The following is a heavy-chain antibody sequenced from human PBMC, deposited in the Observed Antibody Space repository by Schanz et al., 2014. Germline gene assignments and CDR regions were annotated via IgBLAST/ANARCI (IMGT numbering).Heavy chain of an antibody. CDR1: GFTFSGFW. CDR2: IKKDGSEK. V-gene: IGHV3-7*01. CDR3: ARGRVLES. J-gene: IGHJ5*02. Sequence: EVQLVESGGDLVQPGGSLRLSCAASGFTFSGFWMTWVRQAPGKGLEWVANIKKDGSEKYYVDSVEGRFTISRDNAKRSLFLQMNSLRPEDTAVYYCARGRVLESWGQGTLVTVAS. D-gene: IGHD1-1*01.